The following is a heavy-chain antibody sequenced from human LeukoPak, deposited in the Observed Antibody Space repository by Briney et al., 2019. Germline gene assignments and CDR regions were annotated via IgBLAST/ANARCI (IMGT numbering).Heavy chain of an antibody. CDR3: AKVASSSWYAYFDY. CDR1: GFTFSNYA. D-gene: IGHD6-13*01. Sequence: GGSLRLSCAASGFTFSNYAMSWVRQAPGKGLEWVSALSGSGVTTYYADSVKGRLTISRDNSKNTLYLQMNSLRAEDTAVYSCAKVASSSWYAYFDYWGRGTLVTVSS. CDR2: LSGSGVTT. V-gene: IGHV3-23*01. J-gene: IGHJ4*02.